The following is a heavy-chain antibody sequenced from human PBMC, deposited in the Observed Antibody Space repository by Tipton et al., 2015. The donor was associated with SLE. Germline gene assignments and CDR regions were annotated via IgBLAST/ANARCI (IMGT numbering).Heavy chain of an antibody. CDR1: GFTFSNNW. CDR3: ARVRGYNYGHDAFDI. CDR2: INSDGSST. V-gene: IGHV3-74*01. J-gene: IGHJ3*02. D-gene: IGHD5-18*01. Sequence: GSLRLSCAVSGFTFSNNWMAWVRQAPGKGLVWVSRINSDGSSTSHADSVKGRLTISRDNAKNTLYLQMNSLRAEDTAVYYCARVRGYNYGHDAFDIWGQGTVVTVSS.